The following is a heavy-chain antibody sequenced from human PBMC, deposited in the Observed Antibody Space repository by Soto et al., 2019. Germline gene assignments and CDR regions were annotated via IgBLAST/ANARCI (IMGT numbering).Heavy chain of an antibody. J-gene: IGHJ4*02. D-gene: IGHD2-2*01. CDR2: ISGSGGST. Sequence: PGGSLRLSCAASGFTFSSYAMSWVRQAPGKGLEWVSAISGSGGSTYYADSVKGRFTISRDNSKNTLYLQMNSLRAEDTAVYYCAKDLLLTIVVVPAAIVDYWGRGTLVTVSS. CDR3: AKDLLLTIVVVPAAIVDY. V-gene: IGHV3-23*01. CDR1: GFTFSSYA.